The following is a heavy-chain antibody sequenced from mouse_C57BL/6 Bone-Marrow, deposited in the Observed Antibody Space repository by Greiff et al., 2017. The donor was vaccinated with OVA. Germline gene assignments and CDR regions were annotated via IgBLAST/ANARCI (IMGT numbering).Heavy chain of an antibody. V-gene: IGHV3-6*01. D-gene: IGHD1-1*01. J-gene: IGHJ3*02. CDR2: ISYDGSN. CDR3: ARGAITTVVG. Sequence: ESGPGLVKPSQSLSLTCSVTGYSITSGYYWNWIRQFPGNKLEWMGYISYDGSNNYNPSLKNRISITRDTSKNQFFLKLNSVTTEDTATYYCARGAITTVVGWGQGTLVTVSA. CDR1: GYSITSGYY.